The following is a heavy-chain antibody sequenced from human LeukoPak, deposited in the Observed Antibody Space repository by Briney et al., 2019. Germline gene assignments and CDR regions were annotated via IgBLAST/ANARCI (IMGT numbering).Heavy chain of an antibody. V-gene: IGHV3-73*01. CDR2: IRSKANSYAT. CDR1: GFTFSGSA. Sequence: GGSLRLSCAASGFTFSGSAMHWVRPASGKGLEWVGRIRSKANSYATAYAASVKGRFTISRDDSKNTAYLQMNSLKTEDTAVYYCTRLHCSGGSCYLDYWGQGTLVTVSS. D-gene: IGHD2-15*01. J-gene: IGHJ4*02. CDR3: TRLHCSGGSCYLDY.